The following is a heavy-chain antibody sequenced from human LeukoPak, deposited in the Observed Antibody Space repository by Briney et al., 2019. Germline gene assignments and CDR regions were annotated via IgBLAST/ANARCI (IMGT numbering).Heavy chain of an antibody. CDR3: AKDFSNRGTYSGDIDF. Sequence: PGGSLRLSCAASGFTFSSYGMHWARQAPGKGLEWVAFILHDGSDKYYGDSVKGRFTISRDTSKNTLYLQMNSLRAEDTAVYYCAKDFSNRGTYSGDIDFWGQGTLVTVSS. CDR2: ILHDGSDK. V-gene: IGHV3-30*02. CDR1: GFTFSSYG. J-gene: IGHJ4*02. D-gene: IGHD1-26*01.